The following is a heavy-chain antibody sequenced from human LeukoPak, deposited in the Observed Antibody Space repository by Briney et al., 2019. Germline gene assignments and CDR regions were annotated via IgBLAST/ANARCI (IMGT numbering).Heavy chain of an antibody. CDR1: GFTFSSYG. CDR2: IRYDGSNK. D-gene: IGHD3-10*01. V-gene: IGHV3-30*02. Sequence: GGSLRLSCAASGFTFSSYGMHWVRQAPGKGLEWVAFIRYDGSNKYYADSVKGRFTISRDNSKNTLYLQMNSLRAEDTAVYYCAKNGPTMVWGALNYYYYYMDVWGKGTTVTVSS. CDR3: AKNGPTMVWGALNYYYYYMDV. J-gene: IGHJ6*03.